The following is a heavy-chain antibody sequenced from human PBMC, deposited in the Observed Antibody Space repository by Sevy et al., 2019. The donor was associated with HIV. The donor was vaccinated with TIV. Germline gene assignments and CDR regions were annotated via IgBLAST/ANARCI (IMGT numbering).Heavy chain of an antibody. Sequence: GGSLRLSCAASGFSFSSHGMHWVRQAPGKGLEWQSVISYDGNKKYYADSVKGRFTISRYNSKNTMYLQMNSLRPEDTAVYYCARDGGWYNYAPSDYWGQGTLVTVSS. V-gene: IGHV3-30*03. D-gene: IGHD1-1*01. CDR1: GFSFSSHG. CDR2: ISYDGNKK. J-gene: IGHJ4*02. CDR3: ARDGGWYNYAPSDY.